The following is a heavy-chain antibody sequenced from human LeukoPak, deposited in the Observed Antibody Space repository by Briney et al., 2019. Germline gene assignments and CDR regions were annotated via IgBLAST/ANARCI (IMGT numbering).Heavy chain of an antibody. Sequence: PAASLRLSCAASGFTFSSYAMSWVRQAPGKGLEWVSAISGSGSSTYYADSVKGRFNISRDNSKNTLYLQMNSLRAEDTAVYYCAKDLVPAATDYYYYYGMDVWGQGTTVTVSS. CDR2: ISGSGSST. D-gene: IGHD2-2*01. V-gene: IGHV3-23*01. CDR3: AKDLVPAATDYYYYYGMDV. CDR1: GFTFSSYA. J-gene: IGHJ6*02.